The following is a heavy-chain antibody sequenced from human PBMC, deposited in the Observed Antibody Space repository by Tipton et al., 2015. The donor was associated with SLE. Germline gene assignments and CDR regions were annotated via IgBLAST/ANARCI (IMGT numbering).Heavy chain of an antibody. D-gene: IGHD5-12*01. Sequence: TLSLTCAVSGYSISSGYYWGWIRPPPGKGLEWIGSIYHSGSTYYNPSLKSRVTISVDTSKNQFSLKLSSVTAADTAVYYCARSKDRVFDYWGQGTLVTVSS. V-gene: IGHV4-38-2*01. CDR1: GYSISSGYY. J-gene: IGHJ4*02. CDR2: IYHSGST. CDR3: ARSKDRVFDY.